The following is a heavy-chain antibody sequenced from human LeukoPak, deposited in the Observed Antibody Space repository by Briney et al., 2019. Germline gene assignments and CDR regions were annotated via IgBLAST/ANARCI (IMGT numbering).Heavy chain of an antibody. CDR2: ISSDGSNK. CDR1: GFTFSSYA. D-gene: IGHD6-13*01. J-gene: IGHJ4*02. CDR3: AKDLRPFGAAGTTDY. Sequence: GRSLRLSCAASGFTFSSYAIHWVRQAPGKGLEWVTFISSDGSNKYYADSVKGRFTISRDNSKNTLYLQMNSLRAEDTAVYYCAKDLRPFGAAGTTDYWGQGTLVTVSS. V-gene: IGHV3-30-3*01.